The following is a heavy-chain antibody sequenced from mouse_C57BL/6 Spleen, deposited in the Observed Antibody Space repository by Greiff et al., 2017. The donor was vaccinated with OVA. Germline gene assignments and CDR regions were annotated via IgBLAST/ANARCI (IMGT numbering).Heavy chain of an antibody. CDR3: ASSYTVVDYFDY. V-gene: IGHV14-3*01. CDR2: IDPANGNT. Sequence: EVKLMESVAELVRPGASVKLSCTASGFNIKNTYMHWVKQRPEQGLEWIGRIDPANGNTKYATKFQGKATITADTSSNTAYLQLSSLTSEDTAIYYCASSYTVVDYFDYWGKGTTLTVAS. D-gene: IGHD1-1*01. CDR1: GFNIKNTY. J-gene: IGHJ2*01.